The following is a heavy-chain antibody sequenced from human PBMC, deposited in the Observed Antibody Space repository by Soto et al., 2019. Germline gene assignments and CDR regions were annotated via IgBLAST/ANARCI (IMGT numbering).Heavy chain of an antibody. CDR1: GGSFSGYD. D-gene: IGHD5-18*01. CDR3: ARRVDTAMVTDY. CDR2: INHSGST. V-gene: IGHV4-34*01. J-gene: IGHJ4*02. Sequence: PSETLPLTCAVYGGSFSGYDWSWIRQPPGKGLEWIGEINHSGSTNYNPSLKSRVTISVDTSKNQFSLKLSSVTAADTAVYYCARRVDTAMVTDYWGQGTLVTVSS.